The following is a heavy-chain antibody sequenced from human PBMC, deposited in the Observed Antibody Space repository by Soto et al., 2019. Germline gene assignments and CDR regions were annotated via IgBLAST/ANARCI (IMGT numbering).Heavy chain of an antibody. CDR2: ISSSSSTI. V-gene: IGHV3-48*01. CDR1: GFTFSSYS. CDR3: ARDGGYCSSTSCNNLDY. D-gene: IGHD2-2*02. J-gene: IGHJ4*02. Sequence: GGSLRLSCAASGFTFSSYSMNWVRQAPGKGLEWVSYISSSSSTIYYADSVKGRFTISRDNAKNSLYLQMNSLRAEDTAVYYCARDGGYCSSTSCNNLDYWGQGTLVTVSS.